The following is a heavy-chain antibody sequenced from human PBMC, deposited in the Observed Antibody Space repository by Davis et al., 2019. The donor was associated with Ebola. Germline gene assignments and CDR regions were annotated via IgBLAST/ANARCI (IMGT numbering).Heavy chain of an antibody. J-gene: IGHJ4*02. V-gene: IGHV3-23*01. Sequence: GGSLRLSCAASGFTFSSYAMSWVRQAPGKGLEWVSAISGSGGSTYYADSVKGRFTISRDNSKNTLYLQMNSLRAEDTSVYYCAKASRQWQQFDYWGQGTLVTVSS. D-gene: IGHD6-19*01. CDR2: ISGSGGST. CDR3: AKASRQWQQFDY. CDR1: GFTFSSYA.